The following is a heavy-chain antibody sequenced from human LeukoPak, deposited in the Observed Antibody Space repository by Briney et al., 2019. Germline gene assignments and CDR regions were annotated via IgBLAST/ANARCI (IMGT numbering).Heavy chain of an antibody. CDR1: GFTFSTYW. CDR2: IEQDGSDK. CDR3: ANRLGYFDY. J-gene: IGHJ4*02. Sequence: SGGSLRLSCAASGFTFSTYWMSWVRQTPGKGLEWVANIEQDGSDKYYVDSVKGRFTISRDNAKNSLYLQMNSLRAEDTAVYYCANRLGYFDYWGQGTLVTVSS. V-gene: IGHV3-7*01. D-gene: IGHD3-9*01.